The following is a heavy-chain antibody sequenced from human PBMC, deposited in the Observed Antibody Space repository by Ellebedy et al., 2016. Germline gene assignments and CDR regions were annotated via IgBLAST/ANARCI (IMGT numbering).Heavy chain of an antibody. D-gene: IGHD6-13*01. CDR2: ISYDSSHR. CDR1: GFSFSGYE. V-gene: IGHV3-21*04. J-gene: IGHJ5*02. Sequence: GGSLRLXXATSGFSFSGYEMSWVRQAPGKGLEWVSSISYDSSHRYYAGSVRGRFTISRDNAKDSLFLQMNSLRAEDTAVFYCARDRGVGGSSWSWGQGTLVTVSS. CDR3: ARDRGVGGSSWS.